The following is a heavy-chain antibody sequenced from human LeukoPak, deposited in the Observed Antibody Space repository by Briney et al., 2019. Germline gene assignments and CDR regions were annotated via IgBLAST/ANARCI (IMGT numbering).Heavy chain of an antibody. CDR2: IGGSGGDT. Sequence: GGSLRLSCAASGFTLRNYAMSWVRQAPGKGLEWVSGIGGSGGDTCYAASVKGRFTISRDNSKNTLDLQMNSLRAEDTAVYYCASGYCSSTSCNRQWDYWGQGTLVTVSS. D-gene: IGHD2-2*01. CDR3: ASGYCSSTSCNRQWDY. J-gene: IGHJ4*02. CDR1: GFTLRNYA. V-gene: IGHV3-23*01.